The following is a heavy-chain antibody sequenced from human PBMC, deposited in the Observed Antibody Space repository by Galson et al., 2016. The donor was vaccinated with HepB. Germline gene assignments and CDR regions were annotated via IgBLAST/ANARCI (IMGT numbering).Heavy chain of an antibody. J-gene: IGHJ6*02. V-gene: IGHV3-21*01. CDR3: ASFFGVVISPDDYYYGMDV. D-gene: IGHD3-3*01. CDR1: GFTFSSYS. CDR2: ISSSSYI. Sequence: SLRLSCAASGFTFSSYSMNWVRQAPGKGLEWVSSISSSSYIYYADSVKGRFTISRDNAKNSLYLQMNSLRAEDTAVYYCASFFGVVISPDDYYYGMDVWGQGTTVTVSS.